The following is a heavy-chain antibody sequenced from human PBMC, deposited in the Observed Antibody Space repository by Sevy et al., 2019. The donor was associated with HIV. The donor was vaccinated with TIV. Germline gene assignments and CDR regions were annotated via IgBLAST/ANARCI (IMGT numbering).Heavy chain of an antibody. Sequence: GGSLRLSCAASGFTFVTYAMNWVRQAPGKGLEWVSGVSGSGATTLYADSVKGRFSISRDNSKNTLYLQINSLRAEHTAVYYCAKDVYDSSGYYPMGAFDIWGQGTMVTVSS. J-gene: IGHJ3*02. D-gene: IGHD3-22*01. CDR2: VSGSGATT. V-gene: IGHV3-23*01. CDR3: AKDVYDSSGYYPMGAFDI. CDR1: GFTFVTYA.